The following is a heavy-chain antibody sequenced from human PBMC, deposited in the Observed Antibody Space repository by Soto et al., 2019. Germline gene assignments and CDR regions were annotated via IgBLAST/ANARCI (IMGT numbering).Heavy chain of an antibody. Sequence: KPSETLSLTCAVSGYSISSGYYWGWIRQPPGKGLEWIGSIYHSGSTYYNPSLKSRVTISVDTSKNQFSLKLSSVTAADTAVYYCARDVNTSPFDYWGQGTLVTVSS. D-gene: IGHD3-16*01. J-gene: IGHJ4*02. CDR3: ARDVNTSPFDY. CDR1: GYSISSGYY. V-gene: IGHV4-38-2*02. CDR2: IYHSGST.